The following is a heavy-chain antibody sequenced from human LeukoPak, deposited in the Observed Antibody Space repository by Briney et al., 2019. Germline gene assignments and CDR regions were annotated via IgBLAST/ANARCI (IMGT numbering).Heavy chain of an antibody. CDR2: IIPIFDKP. V-gene: IGHV1-69*05. D-gene: IGHD6-6*01. CDR3: ARSPYTSSAGYDYYYYYMDV. J-gene: IGHJ6*03. Sequence: ASVKVSCKASGGTFSNYAISWVRQAPGQGLEWMGGIIPIFDKPNYAQKFQGSVTISTDESTNTVYLDLSSLRSEDTAVYYCARSPYTSSAGYDYYYYYMDVWGKGTTVTVSS. CDR1: GGTFSNYA.